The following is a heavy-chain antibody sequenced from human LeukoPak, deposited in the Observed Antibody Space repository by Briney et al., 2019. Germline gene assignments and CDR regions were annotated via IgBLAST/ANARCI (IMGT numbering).Heavy chain of an antibody. CDR1: GYTLTSYY. CDR3: AVPHRDIVVVPAAPDAFDI. J-gene: IGHJ3*02. V-gene: IGHV1-46*01. CDR2: INPSGGST. Sequence: ASVTVSCTASGYTLTSYYMHWVRQAPGQGLEWMGVINPSGGSTSYAQKFQGRVTMTRDTSTSTVYMELSSLRSEDTAVYYCAVPHRDIVVVPAAPDAFDIWGQGTMVTVSS. D-gene: IGHD2-2*01.